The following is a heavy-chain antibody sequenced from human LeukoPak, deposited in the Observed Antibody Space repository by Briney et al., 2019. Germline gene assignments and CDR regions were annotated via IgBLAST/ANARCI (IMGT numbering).Heavy chain of an antibody. Sequence: SETLSLTCAVYGGSFSNYYWSWIRQPPGKGLEWIGYIYYSGSPNYTPSLKSRVTISLDTSKNQFSLKLSSVTAADTAVYYCAREREWIQLPAMRSYYYMDVWGKGTTVTVSS. V-gene: IGHV4-59*01. D-gene: IGHD5-18*01. CDR2: IYYSGSP. CDR3: AREREWIQLPAMRSYYYMDV. CDR1: GGSFSNYY. J-gene: IGHJ6*03.